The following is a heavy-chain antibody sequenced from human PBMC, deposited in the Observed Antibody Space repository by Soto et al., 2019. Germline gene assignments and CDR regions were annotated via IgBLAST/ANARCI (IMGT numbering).Heavy chain of an antibody. D-gene: IGHD3-9*01. J-gene: IGHJ5*02. CDR2: IWYDGSNK. CDR1: GFTFSSYG. CDR3: ARDAYNGYNDILTGYLNWFDP. Sequence: GGSLRLSCAASGFTFSSYGMHWVRQAPGKGLEWVAVIWYDGSNKYYADSVKGRFTISRDNSKNTLYLQMNSLRAEDTAVYYCARDAYNGYNDILTGYLNWFDPWGQGTLVTVSS. V-gene: IGHV3-33*01.